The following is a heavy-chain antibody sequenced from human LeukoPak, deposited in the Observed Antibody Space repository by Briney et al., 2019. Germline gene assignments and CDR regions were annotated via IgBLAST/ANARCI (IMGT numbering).Heavy chain of an antibody. Sequence: SVKVSFTASGGTFSSYAISWVRQAPGQGLEWMGGIIPIFGTANYAQKFQGRVTMTRDTSTSTVYMELSSLRSQDTAVYYCAREVGIRGHFDYWGRGTPVTVSS. J-gene: IGHJ4*02. D-gene: IGHD1-26*01. CDR3: AREVGIRGHFDY. CDR2: IIPIFGTA. V-gene: IGHV1-69*05. CDR1: GGTFSSYA.